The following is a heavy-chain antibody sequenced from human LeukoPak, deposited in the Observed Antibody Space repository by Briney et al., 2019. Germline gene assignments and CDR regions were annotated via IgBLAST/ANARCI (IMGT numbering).Heavy chain of an antibody. CDR2: NNHSRST. CDR1: GGSFSGYY. V-gene: IGHV4-34*01. CDR3: ARERVVGNIRGYYFDS. J-gene: IGHJ4*02. Sequence: PSETLSLTCAVYGGSFSGYYWSWIRQPPGKGLEWIGENNHSRSTNYNPSLKSRVTISVDSSKNQFSLKLTSVTAADTAMYYCARERVVGNIRGYYFDSWGQGTLVTVSS. D-gene: IGHD1-26*01.